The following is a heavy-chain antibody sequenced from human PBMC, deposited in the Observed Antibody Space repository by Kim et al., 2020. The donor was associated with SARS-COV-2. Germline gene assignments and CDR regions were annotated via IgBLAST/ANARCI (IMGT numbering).Heavy chain of an antibody. CDR1: GGSISSGGYY. V-gene: IGHV4-31*03. CDR3: ASDSGYYSFFDY. CDR2: IYYSGST. J-gene: IGHJ4*02. D-gene: IGHD3-22*01. Sequence: SETLSLTCTVSGGSISSGGYYWSWIRPHPGKGLEWIGYIYYSGSTYYHPSLRSRATISVYTYKNQYSLKLSSGTDADPAVYYCASDSGYYSFFDYWGQGTLVTV.